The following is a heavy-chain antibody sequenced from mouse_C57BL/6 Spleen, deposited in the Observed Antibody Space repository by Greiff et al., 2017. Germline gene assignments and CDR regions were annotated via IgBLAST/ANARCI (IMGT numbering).Heavy chain of an antibody. CDR2: IDPEGGET. J-gene: IGHJ4*01. CDR3: ARRDDYYARDY. Sequence: VQLQQSGAELVKPGASVTLSCTASGFNIKGYYMHWVKQRTEQGLEWIGRIDPEGGETKYAPKFQGKATITADTSTNTAYLKLSSLTSEDTAVYYCARRDDYYARDYWGQGTSVTVSS. CDR1: GFNIKGYY. V-gene: IGHV14-2*01.